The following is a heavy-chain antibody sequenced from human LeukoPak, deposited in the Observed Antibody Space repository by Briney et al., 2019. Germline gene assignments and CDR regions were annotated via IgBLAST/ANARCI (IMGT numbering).Heavy chain of an antibody. CDR3: ARGDFYLVSRYYYMDV. Sequence: SVKVSCKASGGTFSSYAISWVRQAPGQGLEWMGGIIPIFGTANYAQKFQGRVTITTDESTSTAYMELSSLRSEDTAVYYCARGDFYLVSRYYYMDVWGKGTTVTVSS. J-gene: IGHJ6*03. V-gene: IGHV1-69*05. CDR1: GGTFSSYA. D-gene: IGHD2/OR15-2a*01. CDR2: IIPIFGTA.